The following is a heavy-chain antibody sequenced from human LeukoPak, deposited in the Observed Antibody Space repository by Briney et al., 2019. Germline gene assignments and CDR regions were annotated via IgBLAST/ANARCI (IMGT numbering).Heavy chain of an antibody. D-gene: IGHD3-22*01. CDR2: ISAYNGNT. J-gene: IGHJ4*02. Sequence: ASVKVSCKASGYTFTSYGISWVRQAPGQGLEWMGWISAYNGNTNYAQKLQGRVTMTRDTSISTAYMELSRLRSDDTAVYYCARDPFTYYYDSSAAPVADYWGQGTLVTVSS. CDR3: ARDPFTYYYDSSAAPVADY. V-gene: IGHV1-18*01. CDR1: GYTFTSYG.